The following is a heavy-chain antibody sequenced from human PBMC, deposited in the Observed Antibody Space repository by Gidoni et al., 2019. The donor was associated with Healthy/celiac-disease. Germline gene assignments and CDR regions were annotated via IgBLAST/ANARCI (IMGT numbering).Heavy chain of an antibody. CDR1: GFTFSSYS. CDR3: ARDGNYYDSSGYP. Sequence: EVQLVESGGGLVKPGGSLRLSCAASGFTFSSYSMNWVRQAPGKGLEWVSSISSSSSYIYYADSVKGRFTISRDNAKNSLYLQMNSLRAEDTAVYYCARDGNYYDSSGYPWGQGTLVTVSS. V-gene: IGHV3-21*01. J-gene: IGHJ5*02. CDR2: ISSSSSYI. D-gene: IGHD3-22*01.